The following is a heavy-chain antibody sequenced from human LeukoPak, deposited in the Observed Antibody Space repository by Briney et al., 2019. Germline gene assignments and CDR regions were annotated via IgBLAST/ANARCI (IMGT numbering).Heavy chain of an antibody. CDR2: ISGSGGST. CDR3: AKGFYGDYAFDY. CDR1: GFTFSSYA. V-gene: IGHV3-23*01. J-gene: IGHJ4*02. D-gene: IGHD4-17*01. Sequence: GGSLRLSCAASGFTFSSYAMSWVRQAPGKGLEWVSAISGSGGSTYYADSVKGRFSISRDNSKNTLYLQMNSLRAEDTAVYSCAKGFYGDYAFDYWGQGTLVTVSS.